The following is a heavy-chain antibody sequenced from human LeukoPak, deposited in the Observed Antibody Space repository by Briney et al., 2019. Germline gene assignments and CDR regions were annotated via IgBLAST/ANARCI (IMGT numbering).Heavy chain of an antibody. V-gene: IGHV4-39*07. J-gene: IGHJ4*02. CDR1: GGSISSSSYY. CDR3: ARGGRLPRYFDY. CDR2: IYYSGST. Sequence: SETLSLTCTVSGGSISSSSYYWGWIRQPPGKGLEWIGSIYYSGSTYYNPSLKSRVTISVDTSKSQFSLKLSSVTAADTAVYYCARGGRLPRYFDYWGQGTLVTVSS. D-gene: IGHD2-21*02.